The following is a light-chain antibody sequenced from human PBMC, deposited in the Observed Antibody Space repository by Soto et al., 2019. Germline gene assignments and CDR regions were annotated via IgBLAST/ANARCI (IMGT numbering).Light chain of an antibody. CDR3: SSYRSTITYV. CDR1: SSDVGAYNY. J-gene: IGLJ1*01. CDR2: EVS. Sequence: QSVLTQPASVSGSPGQSITISCTGTSSDVGAYNYVSWYQQHPGKAPKLMIYEVSNRPSGVSSRFSGSKSGNTASLTISGLQAEDEADYYCSSYRSTITYVFGTGTKVTVL. V-gene: IGLV2-14*01.